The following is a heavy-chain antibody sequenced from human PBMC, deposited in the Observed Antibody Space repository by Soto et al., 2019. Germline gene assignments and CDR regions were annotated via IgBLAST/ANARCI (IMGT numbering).Heavy chain of an antibody. J-gene: IGHJ6*02. CDR3: AAARNYCTNGVCRAYYYYGMDV. Sequence: SVKVSCKASGFTFTSSAMTWVRQARGQRLEWIGWIVVGSGNTNYAQKFQERVTITRDMSTSTAYMELSSLRSEDTAVYYCAAARNYCTNGVCRAYYYYGMDVWGQGTTVTVSS. D-gene: IGHD2-8*01. CDR1: GFTFTSSA. V-gene: IGHV1-58*02. CDR2: IVVGSGNT.